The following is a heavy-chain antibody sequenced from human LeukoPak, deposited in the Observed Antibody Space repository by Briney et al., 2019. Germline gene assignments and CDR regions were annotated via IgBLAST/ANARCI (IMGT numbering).Heavy chain of an antibody. CDR3: TRGKDGGNPYYYDY. Sequence: QPGGSLRLSCTTSGFIFRDFAMTWVRQAPGKGLEGVGFVRGSPYGATTEYAASVKGGFTISRDDSKSIAYLQMNSLKTEDTGVYYCTRGKDGGNPYYYDYWGQGTLVTVSS. CDR2: VRGSPYGATT. V-gene: IGHV3-49*04. J-gene: IGHJ4*02. CDR1: GFIFRDFA. D-gene: IGHD4-23*01.